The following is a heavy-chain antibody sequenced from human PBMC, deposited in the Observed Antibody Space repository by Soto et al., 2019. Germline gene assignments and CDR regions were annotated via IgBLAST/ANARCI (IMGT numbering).Heavy chain of an antibody. Sequence: QLQLHESGPGLVKPSETLSLTCNVSGDSIGRFYWSWIRQSAGKGLEWIARVYSTGGVTYNPALKVRLTISLDRSNNHVSLEINSVTAADTAVYFCARDLSGTGLDIWGRGTRVSVSS. CDR2: VYSTGGV. V-gene: IGHV4-4*07. CDR1: GDSIGRFY. CDR3: ARDLSGTGLDI. J-gene: IGHJ6*02. D-gene: IGHD1-26*01.